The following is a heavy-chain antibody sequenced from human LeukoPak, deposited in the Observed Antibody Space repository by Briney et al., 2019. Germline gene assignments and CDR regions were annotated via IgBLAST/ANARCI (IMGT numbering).Heavy chain of an antibody. Sequence: SVKVSCKASGGTFSSYAISWVRQAPGQGLEWMGGIIPIFGTANYAQKFQGRVTITADESTSTAYMELSSLRSEDTAVYYCATSLLGYSYGQFIYYYYYGMDVWGQGTTVTVSS. CDR1: GGTFSSYA. V-gene: IGHV1-69*01. CDR2: IIPIFGTA. D-gene: IGHD5-18*01. CDR3: ATSLLGYSYGQFIYYYYYGMDV. J-gene: IGHJ6*02.